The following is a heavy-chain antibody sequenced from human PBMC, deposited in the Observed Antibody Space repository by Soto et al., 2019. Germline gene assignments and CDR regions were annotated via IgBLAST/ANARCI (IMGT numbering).Heavy chain of an antibody. D-gene: IGHD6-25*01. CDR1: GGSISSGDYY. Sequence: QVQLRESGPGLVKPSQTLSLTCTVSGGSISSGDYYWSWIRQPPGKGLEWIGYIYYSGSTYYNPSLKSRVTISVDTSKNQFSLKLSYVTAADTAVYYCARVRQRLYWFDPWGQGTLVTVSS. J-gene: IGHJ5*02. CDR3: ARVRQRLYWFDP. V-gene: IGHV4-30-4*01. CDR2: IYYSGST.